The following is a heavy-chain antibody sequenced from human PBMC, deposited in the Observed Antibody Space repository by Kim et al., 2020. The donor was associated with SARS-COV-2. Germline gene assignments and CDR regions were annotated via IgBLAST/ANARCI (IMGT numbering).Heavy chain of an antibody. V-gene: IGHV3-23*01. CDR1: GFTFRQYA. J-gene: IGHJ4*01. CDR2: IVGDSSSI. Sequence: GGSLRLSCATSGFTFRQYAINWVRQTPGKGLEWVSSIVGDSSSIYYADSVKGRFNISRDYSTNMVFLQMNILRLEDTAVYYCAKAPLFSCTCASVYHFD. CDR3: AKAPLFSCTCASVYHFD. D-gene: IGHD2-8*02.